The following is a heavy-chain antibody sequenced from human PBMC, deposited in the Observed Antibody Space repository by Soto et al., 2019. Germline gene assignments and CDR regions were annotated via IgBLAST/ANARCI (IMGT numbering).Heavy chain of an antibody. CDR2: ISAYNGNT. Sequence: ASVKVSCKASGYTFTSYGISWVRQAPGQGLEWMGWISAYNGNTNYAQKLQGRVTMTTDTSTSTAYMELRSLRSDDTAVYYCTRGLIAGPTNFFGYWGQGTLVTVSS. J-gene: IGHJ4*02. V-gene: IGHV1-18*04. CDR1: GYTFTSYG. CDR3: TRGLIAGPTNFFGY. D-gene: IGHD6-13*01.